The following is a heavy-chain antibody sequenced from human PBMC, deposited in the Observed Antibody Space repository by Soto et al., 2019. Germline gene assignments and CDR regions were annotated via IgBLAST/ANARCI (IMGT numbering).Heavy chain of an antibody. D-gene: IGHD1-1*01. CDR3: VRGPYNYNSRYFDY. Sequence: SETLSLTCAVSGYSISLGYYWGWIRQPPGKGLEWIGSIYHSGITNYNPSVESRVSMSVDTSKNQFSLRLYSVTAADTAVYYCVRGPYNYNSRYFDYWGQGTLVTVSS. J-gene: IGHJ4*02. V-gene: IGHV4-38-2*01. CDR1: GYSISLGYY. CDR2: IYHSGIT.